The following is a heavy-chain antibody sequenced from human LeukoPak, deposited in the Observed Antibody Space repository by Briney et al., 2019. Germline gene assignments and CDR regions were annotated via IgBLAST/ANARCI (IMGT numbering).Heavy chain of an antibody. V-gene: IGHV3-23*01. CDR1: GFTFSNYA. D-gene: IGHD6-19*01. CDR3: AKDLSSGWYPYYFDF. Sequence: GGSLRLSCAASGFTFSNYAMNWVRQAPGKGLEWVSAISGSGAATFNADSVKGRFTISRDNSRNTLYLQMNSLRAEDTAVYYCAKDLSSGWYPYYFDFWGRGTLVTVSS. J-gene: IGHJ4*02. CDR2: ISGSGAAT.